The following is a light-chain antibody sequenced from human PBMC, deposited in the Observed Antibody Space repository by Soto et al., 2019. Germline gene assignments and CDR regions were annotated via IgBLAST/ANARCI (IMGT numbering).Light chain of an antibody. Sequence: KVMTQSPATLSVSPWEEATLSCRASQSVSSNLAWYQQKPGQAPRLLIYDASTRATGIPARFSGSGSGTEFTLTISRLLSEDFAVYYCQHYYNWRPRFGQGTKVDIK. V-gene: IGKV3-15*01. J-gene: IGKJ1*01. CDR3: QHYYNWRPR. CDR1: QSVSSN. CDR2: DAS.